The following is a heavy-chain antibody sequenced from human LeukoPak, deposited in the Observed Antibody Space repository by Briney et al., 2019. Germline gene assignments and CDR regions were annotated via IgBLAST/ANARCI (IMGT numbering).Heavy chain of an antibody. CDR2: ISGSGGST. D-gene: IGHD3-10*01. Sequence: GGTLRLSCAASGFTFSSYGMSWVRQAPGKGLEWVSAISGSGGSTYYADSVKGRFTISRDNSKNTLYLQMNSLRAEDTAVYYCARVGYYFDYWGQGTLVTVSS. CDR1: GFTFSSYG. CDR3: ARVGYYFDY. V-gene: IGHV3-23*01. J-gene: IGHJ4*02.